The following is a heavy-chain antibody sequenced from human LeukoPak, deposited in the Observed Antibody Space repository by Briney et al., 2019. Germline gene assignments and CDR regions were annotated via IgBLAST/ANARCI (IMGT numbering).Heavy chain of an antibody. CDR1: GGSISSGGYY. V-gene: IGHV4-30-2*01. CDR3: ARGGWVYPFDY. CDR2: IDHSGST. D-gene: IGHD6-13*01. Sequence: SQTPSLTCTVSGGSISSGGYYWSWIRQPPGKGLEWIGHIDHSGSTYQNPSLESRVTISVDRSKNQFSLKLSSVTAADTAVYYCARGGWVYPFDYWGQGTLVTVSS. J-gene: IGHJ4*02.